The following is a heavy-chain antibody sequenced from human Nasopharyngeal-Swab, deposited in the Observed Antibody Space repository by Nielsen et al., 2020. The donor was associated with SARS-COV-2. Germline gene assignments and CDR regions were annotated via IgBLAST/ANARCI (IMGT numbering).Heavy chain of an antibody. CDR3: AGRPYSGSYWFDP. Sequence: SETLSLTCAVYGGSFSGYYWSWIRQPPGKGLEWIGEINHSGSTNYNPSLKSRVTISVDTSKNQFSLKLSSVTAADTAVYYCAGRPYSGSYWFDPWGQGTLVTVSS. CDR1: GGSFSGYY. V-gene: IGHV4-34*01. CDR2: INHSGST. J-gene: IGHJ5*02. D-gene: IGHD6-6*01.